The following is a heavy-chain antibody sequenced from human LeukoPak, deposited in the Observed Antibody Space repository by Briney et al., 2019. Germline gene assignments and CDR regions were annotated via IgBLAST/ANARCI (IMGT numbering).Heavy chain of an antibody. D-gene: IGHD1-26*01. J-gene: IGHJ4*02. CDR3: ARADSEELLPIDY. CDR2: ISAYNGNT. CDR1: GYTFTSYG. V-gene: IGHV1-18*01. Sequence: GASVKVSCKASGYTFTSYGISWVRQAPGQGLEWMGWISAYNGNTNYAQKLQGRVTTTTDTSTSTAYIELRSLRSDDTAVYYCARADSEELLPIDYWGQGTLVTVSS.